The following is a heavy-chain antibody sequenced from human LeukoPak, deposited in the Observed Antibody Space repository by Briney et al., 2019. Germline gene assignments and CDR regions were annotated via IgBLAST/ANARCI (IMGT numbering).Heavy chain of an antibody. Sequence: PGGSLRLSCAASGFTFSIYAMRWVRQAPGKGPEWVSGISGSSSNTYFSGSVKGRLTISRDNSKNTLSLQMNNLRAEDTAVYYCAKGGGIAAPGGDFDYWGQGTLVTVSS. D-gene: IGHD6-13*01. CDR3: AKGGGIAAPGGDFDY. CDR1: GFTFSIYA. CDR2: ISGSSSNT. J-gene: IGHJ4*02. V-gene: IGHV3-23*01.